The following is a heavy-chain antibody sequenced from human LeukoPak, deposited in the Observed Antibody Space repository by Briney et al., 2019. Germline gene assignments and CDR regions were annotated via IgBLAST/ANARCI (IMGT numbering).Heavy chain of an antibody. CDR1: GFTFSSCA. D-gene: IGHD3-22*01. J-gene: IGHJ4*02. V-gene: IGHV3-23*01. CDR3: AKRYDSSGYYSYYFDY. CDR2: ISGSGGST. Sequence: GGSLRLSCAASGFTFSSCAMSWVRQAPGKGLEWVSAISGSGGSTYYADSAKGRFTISRDNSKNTLYLQMNSLRAEDTAVYYCAKRYDSSGYYSYYFDYWGQGTLVTVSS.